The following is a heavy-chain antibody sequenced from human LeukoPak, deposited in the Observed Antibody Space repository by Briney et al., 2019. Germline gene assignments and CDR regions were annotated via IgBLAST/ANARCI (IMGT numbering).Heavy chain of an antibody. V-gene: IGHV1-69*05. CDR2: IIPIFGTA. CDR3: ATGYDFWSGLVGSDNWFDP. J-gene: IGHJ5*02. Sequence: ASVKVSCKVSGYTFTGYYMHWVRQAPGQGLEWMGRIIPIFGTANYAQKFQGRVTITTDESTSTAYMELSSLRSEDTAVYYCATGYDFWSGLVGSDNWFDPWGQGTLVTVSS. CDR1: GYTFTGYY. D-gene: IGHD3-3*01.